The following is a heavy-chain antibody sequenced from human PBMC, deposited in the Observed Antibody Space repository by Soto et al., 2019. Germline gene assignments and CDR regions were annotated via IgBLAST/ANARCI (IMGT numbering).Heavy chain of an antibody. D-gene: IGHD2-15*01. CDR1: GFTLNTFS. CDR2: ISSSRATI. J-gene: IGHJ6*02. V-gene: IGHV3-48*02. Sequence: PGGSLRLSCAGSGFTLNTFSMNWVRQAPGKGLEWVSYISSSRATIYYADSVKGRFTISRDDAKNSLYLQMSSLRDDDTAVYYCVRGRSDSLMDDWGQGTTVTVSS. CDR3: VRGRSDSLMDD.